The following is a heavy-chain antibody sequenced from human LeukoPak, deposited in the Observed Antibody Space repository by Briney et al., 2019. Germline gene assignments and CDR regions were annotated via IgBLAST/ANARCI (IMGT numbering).Heavy chain of an antibody. Sequence: PGGSLSLSCAPSGLTSSSYAMSWARHAPGKGLEWVAVISYDGSSKYYADSVKGRFTISRDNSKYTLYLQMNSLRAEGTAVYYCAKDRGYCSGGSCYFHFDYWGEGTLVTVSS. J-gene: IGHJ4*02. D-gene: IGHD2-15*01. CDR3: AKDRGYCSGGSCYFHFDY. V-gene: IGHV3-30*04. CDR1: GLTSSSYA. CDR2: ISYDGSSK.